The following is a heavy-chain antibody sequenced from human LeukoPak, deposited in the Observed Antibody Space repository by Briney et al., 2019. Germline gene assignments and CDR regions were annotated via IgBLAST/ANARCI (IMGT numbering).Heavy chain of an antibody. J-gene: IGHJ4*02. V-gene: IGHV3-23*01. CDR1: GFTFSSYA. Sequence: TGGSLRLSCAASGFTFSSYAMSWVRQAPGKGLEWVSAISGSGGSTYYADSVKGRFTISRDNSKNTLYLQMNSLRAEDTAVYYCAKDLSLVVVPAAGFDYWGQGTLVTVTP. CDR2: ISGSGGST. CDR3: AKDLSLVVVPAAGFDY. D-gene: IGHD2-2*01.